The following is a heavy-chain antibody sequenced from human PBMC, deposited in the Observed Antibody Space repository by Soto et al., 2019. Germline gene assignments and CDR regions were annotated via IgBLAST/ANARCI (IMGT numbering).Heavy chain of an antibody. D-gene: IGHD3-10*01. CDR3: ARQYGSGMGEH. CDR1: GFTFSSYS. Sequence: EVQLVESGGGLVQPGGSLRLSCAASGFTFSSYSMNWVRQAPGKGLEWVSYISSSSSTIYYADSVKGRFTISRDNAKNSLYLQMNSLRAEDTAVYYCARQYGSGMGEHWGQGTLVTVSS. CDR2: ISSSSSTI. J-gene: IGHJ1*01. V-gene: IGHV3-48*01.